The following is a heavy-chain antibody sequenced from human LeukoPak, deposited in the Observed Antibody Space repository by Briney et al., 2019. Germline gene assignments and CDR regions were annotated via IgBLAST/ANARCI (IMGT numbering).Heavy chain of an antibody. V-gene: IGHV3-66*01. D-gene: IGHD3-10*01. CDR1: GFTVSSNY. CDR2: IYSGGST. J-gene: IGHJ4*02. CDR3: ARKSASGNYPLDY. Sequence: SGGSLRLSCAASGFTVSSNYMSWVRQAPGKGLEWVSVIYSGGSTYYADSVKGRFTISRDNSKNTLYLQMNSLRAEDTALYYCARKSASGNYPLDYWGQGTLVTVSS.